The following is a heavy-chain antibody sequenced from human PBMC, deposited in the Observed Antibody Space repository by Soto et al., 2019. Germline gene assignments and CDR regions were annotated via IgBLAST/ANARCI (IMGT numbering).Heavy chain of an antibody. CDR1: GGSLSSYY. J-gene: IGHJ5*02. D-gene: IGHD6-25*01. Sequence: PSETLSLTCVVSGGSLSSYYWSWIRQPPGKGLEWIGYIYYSGSTNYNPSLKSRVTISVDTSKNQFSLKLSSVTAADTAVYYCARPHGGSSGWDNWFDPWGQGTLVTVSS. CDR2: IYYSGST. CDR3: ARPHGGSSGWDNWFDP. V-gene: IGHV4-59*01.